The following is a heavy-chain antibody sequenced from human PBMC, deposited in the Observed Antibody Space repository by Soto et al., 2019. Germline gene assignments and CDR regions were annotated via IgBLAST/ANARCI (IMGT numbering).Heavy chain of an antibody. J-gene: IGHJ4*02. CDR3: TTEPGHY. CDR2: IRTKVNSYAT. Sequence: EVQLVESGGGLVQPGGSLKLSCAASGFTFSGAAMHWVRQASGKGLEWVGRIRTKVNSYATAYGASVKSRFTISRDDSKNTTYLQMNSLNSEDKAVYFCTTEPGHYWGQGTLVTVSS. V-gene: IGHV3-73*01. CDR1: GFTFSGAA. D-gene: IGHD3-10*01.